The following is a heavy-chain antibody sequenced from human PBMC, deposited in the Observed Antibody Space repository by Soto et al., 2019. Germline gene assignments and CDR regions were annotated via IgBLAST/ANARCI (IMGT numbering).Heavy chain of an antibody. CDR3: ARQTTVTPFYFDY. V-gene: IGHV4-30-4*01. CDR1: GGSISSGDYY. CDR2: IYYSGST. D-gene: IGHD4-17*01. Sequence: SETLSLTCTVSGGSISSGDYYWSWIRQPPGKGLEWIGYIYYSGSTYYNPSLKSRVTISVDTSKNQFSLKLSSVTAADTAVYYCARQTTVTPFYFDYWGQGTLVTVSS. J-gene: IGHJ4*02.